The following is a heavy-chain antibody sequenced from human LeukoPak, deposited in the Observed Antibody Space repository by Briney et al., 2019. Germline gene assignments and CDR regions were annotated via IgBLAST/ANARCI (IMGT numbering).Heavy chain of an antibody. D-gene: IGHD1-26*01. J-gene: IGHJ4*02. Sequence: PGGSLRLSCAASGFTFSDSGMHCVRQASGKGRNGVGHIRSKADSYATVYAASVKGRFTITRDDSENTAYLQMNSLRTEDTAVYYCATFPSGSWSAYWGQGTLVTVSS. CDR2: IRSKADSYAT. CDR1: GFTFSDSG. CDR3: ATFPSGSWSAY. V-gene: IGHV3-73*01.